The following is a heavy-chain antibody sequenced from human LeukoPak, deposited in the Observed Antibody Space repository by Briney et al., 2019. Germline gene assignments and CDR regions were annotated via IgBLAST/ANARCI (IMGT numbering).Heavy chain of an antibody. CDR2: MNPRSGYT. V-gene: IGHV1-8*01. Sequence: ASVKVSCKASGYTFTNYDINWVRQATGQWLEWMGWMNPRSGYTGYLQKFQGRVTMTGSTSISTAYLELNSLTSEDTAVYYCARGNRLYSSSWSSLPFDIWGQGSMVTVSS. CDR3: ARGNRLYSSSWSSLPFDI. J-gene: IGHJ3*02. CDR1: GYTFTNYD. D-gene: IGHD6-13*01.